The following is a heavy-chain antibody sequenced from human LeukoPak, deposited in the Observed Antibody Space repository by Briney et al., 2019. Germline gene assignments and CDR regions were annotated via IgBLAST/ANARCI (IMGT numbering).Heavy chain of an antibody. Sequence: PGGSLRLSCAASGFTFRSYAMHWVRQAPGKGLEYVSAISSNGGSTHYANSVKGRFTISRDNSKNTLYLQMGSLRAEDMAVYYCARDAGYCSGGSCPTYYFDYWGQGTLVTVSS. D-gene: IGHD2-15*01. CDR3: ARDAGYCSGGSCPTYYFDY. CDR1: GFTFRSYA. CDR2: ISSNGGST. V-gene: IGHV3-64*01. J-gene: IGHJ4*02.